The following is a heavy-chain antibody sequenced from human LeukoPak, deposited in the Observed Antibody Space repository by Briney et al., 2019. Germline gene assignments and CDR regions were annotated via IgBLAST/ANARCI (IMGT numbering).Heavy chain of an antibody. J-gene: IGHJ2*01. CDR3: ARDGRPRNWYFDL. CDR2: IDPNSGGT. CDR1: GYTFTGYY. D-gene: IGHD3/OR15-3a*01. V-gene: IGHV1-2*02. Sequence: ASVKVSCKASGYTFTGYYMHWVRQAPGQGLEWTGWIDPNSGGTNYAQKFQGRVTMTRDTSISTAYMELSRLRSDDTAVYYCARDGRPRNWYFDLWGRGTLVTVSS.